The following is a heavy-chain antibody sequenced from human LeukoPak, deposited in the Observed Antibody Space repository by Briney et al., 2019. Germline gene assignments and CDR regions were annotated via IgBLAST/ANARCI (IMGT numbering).Heavy chain of an antibody. Sequence: SETLSLTCTVSGGSISSSSYYWGWIRQPPGKGLEWIGEINHSGSTNYNPSLKSRVTISVDTSKNQFSLKPSSVTAADTAVYYCARAPRQRTFDYWGQGTLVTVSS. J-gene: IGHJ4*02. V-gene: IGHV4-39*07. CDR2: INHSGST. CDR1: GGSISSSSYY. CDR3: ARAPRQRTFDY. D-gene: IGHD6-6*01.